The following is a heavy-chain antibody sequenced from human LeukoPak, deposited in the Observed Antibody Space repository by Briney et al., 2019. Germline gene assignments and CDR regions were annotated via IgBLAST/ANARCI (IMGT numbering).Heavy chain of an antibody. J-gene: IGHJ5*02. CDR3: ARYGSGSYSWFDP. V-gene: IGHV4-59*11. D-gene: IGHD3-10*01. CDR1: GGSISSHY. Sequence: PSETLSLTCTVSGGSISSHYWSWIRQPPGKGPEWIGYIYYSGSTNYNPSLKSRVTISVDTSKNQFSLKLSSVTAADTAVYYCARYGSGSYSWFDPWGQGTLVTVSS. CDR2: IYYSGST.